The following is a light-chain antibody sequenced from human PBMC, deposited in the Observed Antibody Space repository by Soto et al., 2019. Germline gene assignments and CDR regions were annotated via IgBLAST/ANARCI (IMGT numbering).Light chain of an antibody. V-gene: IGLV2-11*01. CDR1: SSDVGGYNY. CDR3: CSYAGSYTDV. CDR2: DVR. J-gene: IGLJ1*01. Sequence: QSALTQPRSVSGSPGQSVTISCTGTSSDVGGYNYVAWYQQHPGKAPKLMIYDVRKWPSGVPDRFTGSKSGNTASLTISGLQSEDEADYYCCSYAGSYTDVCGTGTKVTAL.